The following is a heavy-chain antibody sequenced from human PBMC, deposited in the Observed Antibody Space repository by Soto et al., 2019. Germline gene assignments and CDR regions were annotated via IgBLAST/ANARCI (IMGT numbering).Heavy chain of an antibody. D-gene: IGHD1-1*01. CDR2: ISSSSSYT. V-gene: IGHV3-11*05. J-gene: IGHJ5*02. Sequence: PGGSLRLSCAASGFTFSDYYMSWIRQAPGKGLEWVSYISSSSSYTNYADSVKGRFTISRDNAKNSLYLQMNSLRAEDTAVYYCARVPGTGTELGFDPWGQGTLVTVSS. CDR3: ARVPGTGTELGFDP. CDR1: GFTFSDYY.